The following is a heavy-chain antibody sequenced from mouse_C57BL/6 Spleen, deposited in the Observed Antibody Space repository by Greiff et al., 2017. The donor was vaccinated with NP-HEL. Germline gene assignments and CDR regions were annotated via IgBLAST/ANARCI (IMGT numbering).Heavy chain of an antibody. J-gene: IGHJ3*01. CDR1: GFTFSDYY. D-gene: IGHD2-3*01. V-gene: IGHV5-12*01. Sequence: EVMLVESGGGLVQPGGSLKLSCAASGFTFSDYYMYWVRQTPEKRLEWVAYISNGGGSTYYPDTVKGRFTISRDNAKNTLYLQMSRLKSEDTAMYYCARLKDGYLFAYWGQGTLVTVSA. CDR2: ISNGGGST. CDR3: ARLKDGYLFAY.